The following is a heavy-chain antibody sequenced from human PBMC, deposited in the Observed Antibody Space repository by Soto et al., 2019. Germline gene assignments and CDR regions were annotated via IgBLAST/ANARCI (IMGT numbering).Heavy chain of an antibody. Sequence: GESLKISCKGSGYRFTNYWIGWVRQMPGKGLEWMGIIHPGNSDTRYSPSYQGQVTISVDKSISTAYLQWSSLKASDTAIYYCASPRAYYDTSYGIWGQGTMVTVS. CDR3: ASPRAYYDTSYGI. D-gene: IGHD3-22*01. CDR2: IHPGNSDT. J-gene: IGHJ3*02. CDR1: GYRFTNYW. V-gene: IGHV5-51*01.